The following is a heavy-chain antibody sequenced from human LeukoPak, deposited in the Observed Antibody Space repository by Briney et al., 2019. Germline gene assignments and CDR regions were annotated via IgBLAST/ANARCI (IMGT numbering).Heavy chain of an antibody. J-gene: IGHJ5*02. Sequence: PSETLSLTCTVSGGSISSSSYYWGWIRQPPGKGLEWIGSIYYSGSTYYNPSLKSRVTISVDTSKNQFSLKLSSVTAADTAVYYCARHQAYYDFWSGYYTANWFDPWAREPWSPSPQ. CDR2: IYYSGST. CDR1: GGSISSSSYY. D-gene: IGHD3-3*01. CDR3: ARHQAYYDFWSGYYTANWFDP. V-gene: IGHV4-39*01.